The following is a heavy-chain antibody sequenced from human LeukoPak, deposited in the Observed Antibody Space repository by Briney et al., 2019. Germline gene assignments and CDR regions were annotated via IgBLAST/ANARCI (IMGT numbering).Heavy chain of an antibody. Sequence: GASVKVSCKASGYTFTSYDINWVRQATGQGLEWMGWMNPNSGNTGYAQKFQGRVTMTRNTSISTAYMELSSLRSEDTAVYYCARSGYYENYYYYGMDVWGKGPRSPSPQ. CDR3: ARSGYYENYYYYGMDV. CDR1: GYTFTSYD. D-gene: IGHD3-3*01. J-gene: IGHJ6*01. V-gene: IGHV1-8*01. CDR2: MNPNSGNT.